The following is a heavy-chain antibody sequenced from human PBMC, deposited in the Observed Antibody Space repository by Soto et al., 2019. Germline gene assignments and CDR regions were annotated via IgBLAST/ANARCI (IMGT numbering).Heavy chain of an antibody. J-gene: IGHJ6*02. CDR1: GDSVSSNSAA. V-gene: IGHV6-1*01. D-gene: IGHD2-2*01. Sequence: SQTLSLTCAISGDSVSSNSAAWNWIRQSPSRGLEWLGRTYYRSKWYNDYAVSVKSRITINPDTSKNQFSLQLNSVTPEDTAVYYCARVGCSSTSCYSHYYYGMDVWGQGTTVTVSS. CDR2: TYYRSKWYN. CDR3: ARVGCSSTSCYSHYYYGMDV.